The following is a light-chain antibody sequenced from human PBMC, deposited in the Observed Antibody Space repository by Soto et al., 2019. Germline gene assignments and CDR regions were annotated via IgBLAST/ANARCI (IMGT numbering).Light chain of an antibody. Sequence: EIVLTQSPATLSLSPGEIATLSCRASQSVTTYLVWYQQKPGQAPRLLIYDASNRATGIPARFSGSGSGTDFTLTISSLEPEDFAIYYCQQRSNWPITFGQGTRLEIK. J-gene: IGKJ5*01. V-gene: IGKV3-11*01. CDR3: QQRSNWPIT. CDR1: QSVTTY. CDR2: DAS.